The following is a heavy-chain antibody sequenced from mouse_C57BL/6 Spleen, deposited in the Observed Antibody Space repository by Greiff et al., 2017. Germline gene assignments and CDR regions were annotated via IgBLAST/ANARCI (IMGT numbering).Heavy chain of an antibody. CDR3: ALDGYYGYFDV. CDR2: INPGSGGT. J-gene: IGHJ1*03. V-gene: IGHV1-54*01. Sequence: VQVVESGAELVRPGTSVKVSCKASGYAFTNYLIEWVKQRPGQGLEWIGVINPGSGGTNYNEKFKGKATLTADKSSSTAYMQLSSLTSEDSAVYFCALDGYYGYFDVWGTGTTVTVSS. D-gene: IGHD2-3*01. CDR1: GYAFTNYL.